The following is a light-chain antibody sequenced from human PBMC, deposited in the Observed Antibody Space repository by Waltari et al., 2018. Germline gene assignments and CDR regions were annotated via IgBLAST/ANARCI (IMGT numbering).Light chain of an antibody. Sequence: GQSITISCTGTSSAVGSYNLVSWYQQHPGKAPKLMIYEGSKRPSGVSNRFSGSKSGNTASLTISGLQAEDEADYYCCSYTAGSTWVFGGGTKLTVL. CDR3: CSYTAGSTWV. J-gene: IGLJ3*02. CDR2: EGS. V-gene: IGLV2-23*01. CDR1: SSAVGSYNL.